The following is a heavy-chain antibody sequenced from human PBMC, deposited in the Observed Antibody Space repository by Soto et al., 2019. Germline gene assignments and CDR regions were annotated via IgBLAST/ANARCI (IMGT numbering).Heavy chain of an antibody. CDR1: GFSFDDYA. CDR3: AKGRSGSYGSYYFDY. J-gene: IGHJ4*02. V-gene: IGHV3-9*01. CDR2: ISWNSGYI. D-gene: IGHD1-26*01. Sequence: EVQLVESGGGLVQPDRSLRLSCAASGFSFDDYAMHGVRQSPGKGLEWVSGISWNSGYIGYADSVKGRFTISRDNAKNSLYLQMNSLRTEDTALYYCAKGRSGSYGSYYFDYWGQGALVTVSS.